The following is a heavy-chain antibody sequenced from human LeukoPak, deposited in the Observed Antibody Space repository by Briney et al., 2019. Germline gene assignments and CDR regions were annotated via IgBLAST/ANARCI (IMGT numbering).Heavy chain of an antibody. CDR1: GVTFSSYA. CDR3: AKDIEGYCGGDCPFDY. J-gene: IGHJ4*02. Sequence: GGSLRLSCAASGVTFSSYAMSWVRQAPGKGLECVSGINWNSGYIGYADSVKGRFTISRDNAKNSLYLQMNSLRAEDTALYYCAKDIEGYCGGDCPFDYWGQGTLVTVSS. CDR2: INWNSGYI. D-gene: IGHD2-21*02. V-gene: IGHV3-9*01.